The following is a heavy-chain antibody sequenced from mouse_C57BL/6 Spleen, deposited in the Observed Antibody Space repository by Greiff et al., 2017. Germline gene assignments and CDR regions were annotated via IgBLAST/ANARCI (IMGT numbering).Heavy chain of an antibody. CDR3: ARRAQLKPAMDD. Sequence: QVQLQQPGAELVMPGASVKLSCKASGYTFTSYWMHWVKQRPGQGLEWIGEIDPSDSYTNYNQKFKGKSTLTVDKSSSTAYMQLSSLTSEDSAVYYWARRAQLKPAMDDGGQGTAVTVSS. CDR1: GYTFTSYW. J-gene: IGHJ4*01. CDR2: IDPSDSYT. D-gene: IGHD3-1*01. V-gene: IGHV1-69*01.